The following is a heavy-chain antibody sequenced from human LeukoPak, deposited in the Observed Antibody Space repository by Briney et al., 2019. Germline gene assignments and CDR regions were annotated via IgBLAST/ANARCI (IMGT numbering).Heavy chain of an antibody. CDR3: ARSQDLDY. Sequence: GGSLRLSCAASGFPFSSYSMNWVRQAPGKGLEWVSYISSSSSTIYYADSVKGRFTISRDNAKNSLYLQMNSLRAEDTAVYYCARSQDLDYWGQGTLVTVSS. J-gene: IGHJ4*02. V-gene: IGHV3-48*04. CDR2: ISSSSSTI. CDR1: GFPFSSYS.